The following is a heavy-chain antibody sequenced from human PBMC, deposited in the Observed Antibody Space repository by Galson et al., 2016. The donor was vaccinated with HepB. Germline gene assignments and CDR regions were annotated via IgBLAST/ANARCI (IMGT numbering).Heavy chain of an antibody. D-gene: IGHD3-3*01. CDR3: ARTRDFWSGHYDAFDV. V-gene: IGHV3-30-3*01. Sequence: SLRLSCAASGFTFTDYAIHWVRQAPGKGLEWVADISYDGSNKIYLNSAKGRFTISRDNSKNTVYLQMNSLTTEDTAIDYCARTRDFWSGHYDAFDVWGQGTMVGVSS. J-gene: IGHJ3*01. CDR1: GFTFTDYA. CDR2: ISYDGSNK.